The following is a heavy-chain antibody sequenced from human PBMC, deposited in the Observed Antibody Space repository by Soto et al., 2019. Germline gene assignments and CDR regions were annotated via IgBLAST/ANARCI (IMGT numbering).Heavy chain of an antibody. CDR2: INWNGGST. V-gene: IGHV3-20*04. Sequence: GGSLRLSCAASGFTFDDYGMSWVRQAPGKGLEWVSGINWNGGSTGYADSVKGRFTISRDNAKNSLYLQMNSLRAEDTALYYCGKLYGWGSTGRLGLAYWGKGPLVPVSS. J-gene: IGHJ4*02. CDR1: GFTFDDYG. D-gene: IGHD3-10*01. CDR3: GKLYGWGSTGRLGLAY.